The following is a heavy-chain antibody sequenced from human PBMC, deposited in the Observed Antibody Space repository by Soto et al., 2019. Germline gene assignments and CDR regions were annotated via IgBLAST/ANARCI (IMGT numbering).Heavy chain of an antibody. CDR1: GFTFSSYG. CDR2: IWYDGSNK. V-gene: IGHV3-33*01. Sequence: QVQLVESGGGVGQPGRSLRLSCAASGFTFSSYGMHWVRQAPGKGLEWVAVIWYDGSNKYYADSVKGRFTISRDNSKNTLYLQMNSLRAEDTAVYYCARDLSRGYSYGSDYWGQGTLVTVSS. D-gene: IGHD5-18*01. CDR3: ARDLSRGYSYGSDY. J-gene: IGHJ4*02.